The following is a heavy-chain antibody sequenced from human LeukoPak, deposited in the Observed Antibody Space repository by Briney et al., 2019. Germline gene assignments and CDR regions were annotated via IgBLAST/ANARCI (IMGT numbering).Heavy chain of an antibody. J-gene: IGHJ4*02. CDR3: AKDRAPGYCSSTSCLYYFDY. CDR2: IRYDGSNK. V-gene: IGHV3-30*02. Sequence: PGGSLRFSCAASGFTFSSYGMHWVRQAPGKGLEWVAFIRYDGSNKYYADSVKGRFTISRDNFKNTLYLQMNSLRAEDTAVYYCAKDRAPGYCSSTSCLYYFDYWGQGTLVTVSS. D-gene: IGHD2-2*03. CDR1: GFTFSSYG.